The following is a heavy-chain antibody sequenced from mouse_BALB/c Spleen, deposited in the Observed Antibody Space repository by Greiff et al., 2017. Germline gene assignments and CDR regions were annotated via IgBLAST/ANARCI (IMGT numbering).Heavy chain of an antibody. V-gene: IGHV1-80*01. Sequence: QVQLKQSGAELVRPGSSVKISCKASGYAFSSYWMNWVKQRPGQGLEWIGQIYPGDGDTNYNGKFKGKATLTADKSSSTAYMQLSSLTSEDSAVYFCAREGEFAYWGQGTLVTVSA. CDR1: GYAFSSYW. CDR2: IYPGDGDT. CDR3: AREGEFAY. J-gene: IGHJ3*01.